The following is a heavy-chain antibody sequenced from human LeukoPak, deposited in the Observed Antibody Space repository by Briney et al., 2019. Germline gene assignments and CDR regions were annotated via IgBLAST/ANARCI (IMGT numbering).Heavy chain of an antibody. CDR1: GDSISSDY. CDR2: IYYSGST. V-gene: IGHV4-59*01. CDR3: ARGLEYSSGWYSYFDY. J-gene: IGHJ4*02. Sequence: SETLSLTCTASGDSISSDYWSWIRQPPGKGLEWIGYIYYSGSTNYNPSLKSRVTISVDTSKNQFSLKLTSVTAADTAMYYCARGLEYSSGWYSYFDYWGQGTLVTVSS. D-gene: IGHD6-19*01.